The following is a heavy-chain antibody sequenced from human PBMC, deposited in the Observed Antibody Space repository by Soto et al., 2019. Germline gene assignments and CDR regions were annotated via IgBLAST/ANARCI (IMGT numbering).Heavy chain of an antibody. CDR3: ARGREAAAAGTPIGY. Sequence: ASVKVSCKASGYTFTSYGISWVRQAPGQGLEWMGWISAYNGSTNYAQKLQGRVTMTTDSSTSTAYMELRSLRSDDTAVYYCARGREAAAAGTPIGYWGQGTLVTVSS. CDR1: GYTFTSYG. J-gene: IGHJ4*02. CDR2: ISAYNGST. D-gene: IGHD6-13*01. V-gene: IGHV1-18*01.